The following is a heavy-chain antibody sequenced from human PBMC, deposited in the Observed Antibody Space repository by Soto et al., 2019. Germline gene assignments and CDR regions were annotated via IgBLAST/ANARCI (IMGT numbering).Heavy chain of an antibody. CDR3: ARDSNYYYGMDV. Sequence: GGSLRLSCAASGFTFSSYGMHWVRQAPGKGLEWVAVIWYDGSNKYYAESVKGRFTISRDNSKNTLYLQMNSLRVEDTAVYYCARDSNYYYGMDVWGQGTTVTVSS. CDR2: IWYDGSNK. J-gene: IGHJ6*02. CDR1: GFTFSSYG. V-gene: IGHV3-33*08.